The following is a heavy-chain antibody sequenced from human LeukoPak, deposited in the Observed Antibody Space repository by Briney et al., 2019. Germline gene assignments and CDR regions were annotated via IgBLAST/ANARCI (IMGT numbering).Heavy chain of an antibody. D-gene: IGHD3-10*01. CDR1: GFTFTTYA. J-gene: IGHJ4*02. CDR3: AKYNSGSGKALDY. CDR2: ISDSGGQT. V-gene: IGHV3-23*01. Sequence: GGSLRLSCAASGFTFTTYAMTWVRQAPGKGLEWVSTISDSGGQTYYTDSLKGLLTISRDNSKNTLYLQMNSLRAEDTAVYYCAKYNSGSGKALDYWGQGTLVTVSS.